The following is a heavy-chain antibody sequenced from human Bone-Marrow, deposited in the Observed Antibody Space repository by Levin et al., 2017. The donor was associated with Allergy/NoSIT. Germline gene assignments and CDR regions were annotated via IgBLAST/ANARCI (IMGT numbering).Heavy chain of an antibody. Sequence: GGSLRLSCAASGFTFSSYAMHWVRQAPGKGLEWVAVISYDGSNKYYADSVKGRFTISRDNSKNTLYLQMNSLRAEDTAVYYCARSAWFRELNNLIDYWGQGTLVTVSS. CDR2: ISYDGSNK. J-gene: IGHJ4*02. V-gene: IGHV3-30-3*01. CDR3: ARSAWFRELNNLIDY. CDR1: GFTFSSYA. D-gene: IGHD3-10*01.